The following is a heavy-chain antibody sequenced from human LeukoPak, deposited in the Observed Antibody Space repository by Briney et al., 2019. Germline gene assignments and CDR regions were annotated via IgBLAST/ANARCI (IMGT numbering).Heavy chain of an antibody. Sequence: GGSLRLSCAASGFTFSSDEMNWVRQAPGKGLGLVSYSSSSGSSIYYADSVKGRFTIFRDYAKNSLYLQMNGLRADETAVYYCGRDFDFLWFGGGADYWGQGTLVTVSS. J-gene: IGHJ4*02. CDR2: SSSSGSSI. CDR3: GRDFDFLWFGGGADY. CDR1: GFTFSSDE. D-gene: IGHD3-10*01. V-gene: IGHV3-48*03.